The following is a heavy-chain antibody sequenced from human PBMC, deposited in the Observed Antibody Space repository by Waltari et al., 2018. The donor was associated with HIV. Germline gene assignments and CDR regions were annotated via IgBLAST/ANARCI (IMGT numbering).Heavy chain of an antibody. Sequence: QVQLDQWAAGLLKSSEPMVVTSLVSVASFTGYYWTSIRRSPEKGLEWMCEIDHSGRANINPSLRRQVTISLDTARSHFALRMSPVSAAYTAMYFCARGPRLLVFRGVTFFSSGLDVWGRGTSVTVSS. D-gene: IGHD3-9*01. CDR3: ARGPRLLVFRGVTFFSSGLDV. CDR1: VASFTGYY. V-gene: IGHV4-34*01. J-gene: IGHJ6*01. CDR2: IDHSGRA.